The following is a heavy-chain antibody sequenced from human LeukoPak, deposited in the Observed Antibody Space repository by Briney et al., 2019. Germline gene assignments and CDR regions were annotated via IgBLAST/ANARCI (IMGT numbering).Heavy chain of an antibody. D-gene: IGHD3-10*01. Sequence: GGSLRLSCAASGFTFSRYDMSWVRQAPGKGLEWVSAISGSGGSTYYADSVKGRFTISRDNSKNTLYLQMNSLRAEDTAVYYCAKVMVRGVTTTPPDYWGQGTLVTVSS. CDR1: GFTFSRYD. CDR3: AKVMVRGVTTTPPDY. J-gene: IGHJ4*02. CDR2: ISGSGGST. V-gene: IGHV3-23*01.